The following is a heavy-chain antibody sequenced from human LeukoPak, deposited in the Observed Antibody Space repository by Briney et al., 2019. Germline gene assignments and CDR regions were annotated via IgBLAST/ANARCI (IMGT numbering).Heavy chain of an antibody. V-gene: IGHV4-59*01. J-gene: IGHJ3*02. Sequence: PSETLSLTCTVSGGSISSYYWSWIRQPPGNGLEWIGYIYYSGSTNYSPPLKSRVTIPVDMSKKQFSLKLSSVTVADTAVYYCARGFFLGPNYYCESTKYRYDAFDIWGQGTMVTVSS. CDR3: ARGFFLGPNYYCESTKYRYDAFDI. CDR1: GGSISSYY. CDR2: IYYSGST. D-gene: IGHD2/OR15-2a*01.